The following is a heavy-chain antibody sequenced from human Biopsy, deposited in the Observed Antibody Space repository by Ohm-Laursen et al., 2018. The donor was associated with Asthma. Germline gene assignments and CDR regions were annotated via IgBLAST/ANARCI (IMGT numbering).Heavy chain of an antibody. V-gene: IGHV1-3*04. Sequence: SVKVSCKASGYNFMSFAIHWVRQAPGQRLEWMGWVNTGNGDTKYSQKFQGRVTITRDTSASTAYMELRSLRSEDTATYYCARTYYDFLTGQVKDVFGVWGQGTMVTVSS. CDR3: ARTYYDFLTGQVKDVFGV. CDR1: GYNFMSFA. D-gene: IGHD3-9*01. CDR2: VNTGNGDT. J-gene: IGHJ3*01.